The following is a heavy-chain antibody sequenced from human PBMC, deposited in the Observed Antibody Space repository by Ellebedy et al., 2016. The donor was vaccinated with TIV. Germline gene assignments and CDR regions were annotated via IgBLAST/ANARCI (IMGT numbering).Heavy chain of an antibody. CDR3: ARWRSSWSAGNYFDY. D-gene: IGHD6-13*01. CDR1: GYTLTELS. V-gene: IGHV1-24*01. CDR2: FDPEDGET. J-gene: IGHJ4*02. Sequence: ASVKVSCXVSGYTLTELSMHWVRQAPGKGLEWMGGFDPEDGETIYAQKFQGRVTMTTDTSTSTAYMELSSLRSEDTAVYYCARWRSSWSAGNYFDYWGQGTLVTVSS.